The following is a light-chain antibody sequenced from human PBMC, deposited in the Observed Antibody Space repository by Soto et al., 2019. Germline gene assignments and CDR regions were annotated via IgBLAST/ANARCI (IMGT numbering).Light chain of an antibody. V-gene: IGKV1-39*01. CDR2: AAS. J-gene: IGKJ2*01. Sequence: DIQMTQSPSSLSASVGDRVTITCRARQSISSYLNWYQQKPGTAPKLLIYAASSLQSGVPSRFSGSGSVTDFTLTISSLQPEDFATYHCQQSYSTPYTFGQGNKLEIK. CDR1: QSISSY. CDR3: QQSYSTPYT.